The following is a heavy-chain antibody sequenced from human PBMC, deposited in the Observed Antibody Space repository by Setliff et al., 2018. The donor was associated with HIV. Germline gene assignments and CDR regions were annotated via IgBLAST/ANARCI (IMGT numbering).Heavy chain of an antibody. CDR1: GASINSGNYY. J-gene: IGHJ6*03. CDR2: MYTSFSI. Sequence: PSETLSLTCTVSGASINSGNYYWSCILQPAGKGLEWIGRMYTSFSINYNPSLERRVTIALDTPENQFFLRLNSVSAADTAVYYCVRTASTSWWGVNYYYYIDLWGKGTTVTVSS. D-gene: IGHD2-8*02. V-gene: IGHV4-61*02. CDR3: VRTASTSWWGVNYYYYIDL.